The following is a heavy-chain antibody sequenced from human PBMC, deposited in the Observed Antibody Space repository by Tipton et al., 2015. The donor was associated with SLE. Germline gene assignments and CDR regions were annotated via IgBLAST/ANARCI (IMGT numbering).Heavy chain of an antibody. CDR2: MNPNSGNT. J-gene: IGHJ6*02. D-gene: IGHD5-12*01. Sequence: QVQLVQSGAEVKKPGASVKVSCKASGYTFTSYDINWVRQATGQGLEWMGWMNPNSGNTGYAQKFQGRVTMTTDTSTSTAYMELRSLRSKDTAVYYCAAEGAGGYDGYYYYYGMDVWGQGTTVTVSS. CDR3: AAEGAGGYDGYYYYYGMDV. V-gene: IGHV1-8*01. CDR1: GYTFTSYD.